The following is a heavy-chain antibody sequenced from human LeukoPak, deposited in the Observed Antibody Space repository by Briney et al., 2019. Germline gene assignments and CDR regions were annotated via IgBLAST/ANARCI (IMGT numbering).Heavy chain of an antibody. D-gene: IGHD6-19*01. CDR2: IWYDGSNK. CDR3: ARDGNNVNGWSD. Sequence: GGSLRLSCAASGFTFSSYGMHWVRQAPGKGLEWVAVIWYDGSNKYYADSVKGRFTISRDNSKNTLYLQMSSLRAEDTAVYYCARDGNNVNGWSDWGQGTLVTVSS. J-gene: IGHJ4*02. CDR1: GFTFSSYG. V-gene: IGHV3-33*01.